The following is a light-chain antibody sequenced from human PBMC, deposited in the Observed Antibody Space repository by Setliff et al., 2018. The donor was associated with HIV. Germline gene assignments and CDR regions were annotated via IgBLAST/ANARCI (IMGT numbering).Light chain of an antibody. Sequence: QSALTQHRSVSGSPGQSVTISCSGTSSDVVGYNFVSWYQQQPGKGPKLLIYDVNNRPSGVPDRFSGSKSGNTASLNISGLQAEDEATYYCSSYSSTSTPVFGGGTKVTVL. CDR1: SSDVVGYNF. CDR3: SSYSSTSTPV. V-gene: IGLV2-11*01. J-gene: IGLJ2*01. CDR2: DVN.